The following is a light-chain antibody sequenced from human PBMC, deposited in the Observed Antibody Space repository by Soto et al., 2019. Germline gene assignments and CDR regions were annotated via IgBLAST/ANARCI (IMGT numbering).Light chain of an antibody. J-gene: IGKJ2*01. V-gene: IGKV3-20*01. Sequence: EIVLTQSPDPLSLSPGERATLSCRASQIITSGYLAWYQQTRGQAPRLLIYGASIRATGVPGRFSGSGSGTDFTLSISGLEPEDFALYYCQQYGSSPRTFGQGTKVEIK. CDR2: GAS. CDR1: QIITSGY. CDR3: QQYGSSPRT.